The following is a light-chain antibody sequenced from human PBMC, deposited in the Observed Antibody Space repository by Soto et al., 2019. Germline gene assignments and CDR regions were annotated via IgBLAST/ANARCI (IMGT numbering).Light chain of an antibody. J-gene: IGKJ1*01. CDR2: DAS. CDR3: QQYDHLPRT. V-gene: IGKV1-33*01. Sequence: DIQMIQSPSSLSASVGDRVTITCQASQEISNYLNWSQQKPGKAPKLLIYDASNLERGVPSRFSGRGSGTDFTFTISSLQPEDFATYYCQQYDHLPRTFGRGTKVEIK. CDR1: QEISNY.